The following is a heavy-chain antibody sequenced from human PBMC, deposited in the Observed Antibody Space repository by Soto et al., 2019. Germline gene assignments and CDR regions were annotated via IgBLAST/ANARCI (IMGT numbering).Heavy chain of an antibody. CDR2: MNPNSGNT. D-gene: IGHD2-15*01. CDR1: GYTFTSYD. CDR3: ARERSGYVDY. V-gene: IGHV1-8*01. Sequence: QVQLVQSGAEVKKPGASVKVSCKASGYTFTSYDINWVRQATGQGLEWMGWMNPNSGNTGYAQKFQGSGINPRITAISTAYLELSSLRSEATAVYYGARERSGYVDYWGQGTLVTVSS. J-gene: IGHJ4*02.